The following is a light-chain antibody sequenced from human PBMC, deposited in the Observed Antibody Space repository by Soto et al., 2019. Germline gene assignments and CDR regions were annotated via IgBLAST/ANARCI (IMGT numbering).Light chain of an antibody. CDR2: EVS. J-gene: IGLJ1*01. V-gene: IGLV2-14*01. CDR1: SSDVGGYDY. Sequence: QSALTQPASVSGSPGQSITMSCTGTSSDVGGYDYVSWYQQHPGEVPKLIIFEVSSRPAWISNRFSASKSGNTASLTISGLQAEDEADYYFSSYTTSSSYVFGTGTKVTVL. CDR3: SSYTTSSSYV.